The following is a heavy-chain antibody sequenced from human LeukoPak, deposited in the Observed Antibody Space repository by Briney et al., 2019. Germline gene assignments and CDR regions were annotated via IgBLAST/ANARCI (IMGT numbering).Heavy chain of an antibody. D-gene: IGHD2-21*02. CDR2: IYYTGST. J-gene: IGHJ3*01. CDR1: GGSISTYY. V-gene: IGHV4-59*01. CDR3: ARGRGVVTSFDV. Sequence: PSETLSLTCTVSGGSISTYYWSWIRQPPGKGLEWIGYIYYTGSTNYNPSLKSPFTILVDTSKNQFSLELNSVTAADTAVYYCARGRGVVTSFDVWGQGTMVTVSS.